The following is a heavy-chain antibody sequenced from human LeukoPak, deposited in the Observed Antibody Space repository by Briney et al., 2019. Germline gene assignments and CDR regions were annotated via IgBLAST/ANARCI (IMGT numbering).Heavy chain of an antibody. Sequence: SETLSLTCAVYGGSFSGYSWTWIRQPPGKGLEWIAEINDSGAINYNPSLKSRVSISVDTAKNQFSLKVNSVTAADTAVYYSARRGSGSLNVQSNFDYWGQGTLVTVSS. CDR1: GGSFSGYS. CDR2: INDSGAI. V-gene: IGHV4-34*01. CDR3: ARRGSGSLNVQSNFDY. J-gene: IGHJ4*02. D-gene: IGHD3-10*01.